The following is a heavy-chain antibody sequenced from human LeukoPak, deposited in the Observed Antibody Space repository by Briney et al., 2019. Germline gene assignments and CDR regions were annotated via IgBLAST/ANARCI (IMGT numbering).Heavy chain of an antibody. Sequence: ASLKVSCKASGYTFTSYYMHWVRQAPGQGLEWMGIINPSGGSTSYAQKFQGRVTMTRDMSTSTVYMELSSLRSEDTAVYYCARAFRGRDYYDSSGYYYRSQRDWFDPWGQGTLVTVSS. CDR2: INPSGGST. V-gene: IGHV1-46*01. J-gene: IGHJ5*02. CDR3: ARAFRGRDYYDSSGYYYRSQRDWFDP. D-gene: IGHD3-22*01. CDR1: GYTFTSYY.